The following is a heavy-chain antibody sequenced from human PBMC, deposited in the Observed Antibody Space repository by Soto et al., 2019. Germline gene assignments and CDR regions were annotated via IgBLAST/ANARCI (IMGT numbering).Heavy chain of an antibody. CDR1: EFTFSDYY. Sequence: GGSLRHSCAASEFTFSDYYMNWIRQAPGKGLEWVSYISGSSNYTNYADSVKGRFTISRDSAKNSLYLQISSLGSEDTAVYYCARDHWIRGSGSTSVNWFDPWGQRTLVTVSS. D-gene: IGHD1-26*01. V-gene: IGHV3-11*05. CDR2: ISGSSNYT. J-gene: IGHJ5*02. CDR3: ARDHWIRGSGSTSVNWFDP.